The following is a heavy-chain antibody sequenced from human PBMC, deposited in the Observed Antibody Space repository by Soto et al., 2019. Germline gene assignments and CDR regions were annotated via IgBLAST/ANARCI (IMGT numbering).Heavy chain of an antibody. J-gene: IGHJ6*02. D-gene: IGHD3-10*01. CDR3: AKDRFGEYFYYGMDV. CDR1: GFTFSSYA. Sequence: EVQLLESGGGLVQPGGSLRLSCAASGFTFSSYAMNWVRQAPGKGLEWVSVISGSGGSTYYADSVKGRFTISRDNSKNPLHLQMTRLRAEDTAVYYCAKDRFGEYFYYGMDVWGQGNTVTVSS. CDR2: ISGSGGST. V-gene: IGHV3-23*01.